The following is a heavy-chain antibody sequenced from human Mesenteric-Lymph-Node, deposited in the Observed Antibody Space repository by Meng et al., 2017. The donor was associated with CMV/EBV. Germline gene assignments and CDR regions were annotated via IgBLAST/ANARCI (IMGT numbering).Heavy chain of an antibody. D-gene: IGHD1-7*01. V-gene: IGHV3-33*06. CDR2: IWYDGSNK. CDR3: AKDQENYEIHYYYYYGMDV. CDR1: GFTFSSYG. J-gene: IGHJ6*02. Sequence: GGSLRLSCAASGFTFSSYGMHWVRQAPGKGLEWVAVIWYDGSNKYYADSVKGRFTISRDNSKNTLYLQMNSLRAEDTAVYYCAKDQENYEIHYYYYYGMDVWGQGTTVTVSS.